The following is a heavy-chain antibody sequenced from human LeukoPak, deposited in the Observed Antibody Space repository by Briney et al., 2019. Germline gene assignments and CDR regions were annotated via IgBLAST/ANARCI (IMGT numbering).Heavy chain of an antibody. CDR3: ARGGNLNWFDP. J-gene: IGHJ5*02. Sequence: PSETLSLTCTVSGGSFSIYYWSWMRQPAGKGLEWIGRIYTSGNTYYNPSLKSRVTMSVDTSKNQFSLNLSSVTAADTAVYYCARGGNLNWFDPWGQGTLVTVSS. CDR1: GGSFSIYY. CDR2: IYTSGNT. V-gene: IGHV4-4*07.